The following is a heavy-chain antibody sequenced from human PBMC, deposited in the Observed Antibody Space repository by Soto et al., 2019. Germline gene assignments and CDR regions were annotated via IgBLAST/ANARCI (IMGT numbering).Heavy chain of an antibody. CDR1: GFTFSSYA. V-gene: IGHV3-30-3*01. Sequence: GGSLRLSCAASGFTFSSYAMHWVRQAPGKGLEWVAVISYDGSNKYYADSVKGRFTISRDNSKNTLYLQMNSLRAEDTAVYYCAPSEWGEAARGVYFDYWGQGTLVTVSS. D-gene: IGHD6-6*01. J-gene: IGHJ4*02. CDR2: ISYDGSNK. CDR3: APSEWGEAARGVYFDY.